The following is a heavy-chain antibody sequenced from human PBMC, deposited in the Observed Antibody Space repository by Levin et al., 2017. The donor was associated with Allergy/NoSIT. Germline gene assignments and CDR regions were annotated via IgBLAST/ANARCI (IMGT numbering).Heavy chain of an antibody. D-gene: IGHD2-15*01. V-gene: IGHV5-51*01. J-gene: IGHJ5*02. Sequence: GESLKISCKGSGYSFTSYWIGWVRQMPGKGLEWMGIIYPGDSDTRYSPSFQGQVTISADKSISTAYLQWSSLKASDTAMYYCARHAYCSGGSCRNWFDPWGQGTLVTVSS. CDR1: GYSFTSYW. CDR2: IYPGDSDT. CDR3: ARHAYCSGGSCRNWFDP.